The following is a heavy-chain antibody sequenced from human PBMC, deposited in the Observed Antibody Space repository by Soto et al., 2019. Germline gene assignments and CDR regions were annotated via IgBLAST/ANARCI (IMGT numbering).Heavy chain of an antibody. J-gene: IGHJ5*02. Sequence: GGSLRLSCAASGFTFSSYAMHWVRQAPGKGLEWVAVISYDGSNKYYADSVKGRFTISRDNSKNTLYLQMNSLRAEDTAVYYCARGKRTIFGVVIILGWFDPCGPGTLVTVS. CDR2: ISYDGSNK. CDR1: GFTFSSYA. V-gene: IGHV3-30-3*01. CDR3: ARGKRTIFGVVIILGWFDP. D-gene: IGHD3-3*01.